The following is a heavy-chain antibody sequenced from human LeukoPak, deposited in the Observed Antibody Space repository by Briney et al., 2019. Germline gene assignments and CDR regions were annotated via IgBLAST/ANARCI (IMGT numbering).Heavy chain of an antibody. CDR3: AKTFYDTLDSDAFDF. CDR2: INPDSGGT. Sequence: ASVKVSCKASGYTFTGYYMHWVRQAPGQGLEWMGWINPDSGGTNNAQKFQGRVTMTRDTSISTAYMELSRLRSDDTAVYYCAKTFYDTLDSDAFDFWGQGTMVIVSS. CDR1: GYTFTGYY. D-gene: IGHD2/OR15-2a*01. J-gene: IGHJ3*01. V-gene: IGHV1-2*02.